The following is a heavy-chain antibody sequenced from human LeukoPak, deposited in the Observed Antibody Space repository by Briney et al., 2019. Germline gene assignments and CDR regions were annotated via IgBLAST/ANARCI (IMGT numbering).Heavy chain of an antibody. CDR1: GFNFGSYA. J-gene: IGHJ5*02. Sequence: GVSLRLSCAASGFNFGSYAMNWVRQAPGKGLEWVSSISSGSSFIYHADSVKGRFTISRDNAKNSLYLQMNSLRAEDTAIYYCTRDQGGERWFDPWGQGTLLTVSS. V-gene: IGHV3-21*01. D-gene: IGHD3-16*01. CDR3: TRDQGGERWFDP. CDR2: ISSGSSFI.